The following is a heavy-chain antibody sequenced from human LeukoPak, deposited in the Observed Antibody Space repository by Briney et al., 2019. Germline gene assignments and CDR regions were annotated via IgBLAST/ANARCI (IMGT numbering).Heavy chain of an antibody. CDR3: AREFGFLEWLSDY. CDR1: GLTFSSYG. D-gene: IGHD3-3*01. Sequence: GGSLRLSCAASGLTFSSYGMHWVRQAPGKGLEWVAVIWYDGSNKYYADSVKGRFTISRDNSKNTLYLQMNSLRAEDTAVYYCAREFGFLEWLSDYWGQGTLVTVSS. CDR2: IWYDGSNK. J-gene: IGHJ4*02. V-gene: IGHV3-33*01.